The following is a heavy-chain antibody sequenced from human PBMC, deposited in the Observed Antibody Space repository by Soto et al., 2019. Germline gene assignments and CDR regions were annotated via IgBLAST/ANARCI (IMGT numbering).Heavy chain of an antibody. CDR3: ARDPSVGGYYYGMDV. J-gene: IGHJ6*02. CDR1: GGSISSYY. Sequence: SETLSLTCTVSGGSISSYYWSWIRQPPGKGLEWIGYIYYSGSTNYNPSLKSRVTISVDTSKNQFSLKLSSVTAADTAVYYCARDPSVGGYYYGMDVWGQGTTVTVSS. D-gene: IGHD6-19*01. CDR2: IYYSGST. V-gene: IGHV4-59*01.